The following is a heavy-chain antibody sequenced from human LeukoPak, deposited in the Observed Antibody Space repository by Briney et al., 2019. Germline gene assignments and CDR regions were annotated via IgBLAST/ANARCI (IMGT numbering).Heavy chain of an antibody. D-gene: IGHD2-21*02. CDR1: GFTFNAFG. CDR2: IGTTSGAI. J-gene: IGHJ4*02. Sequence: PGGSLRLSCAASGFTFNAFGMNWARQAPGKGLEWVSYIGTTSGAIYYADSVKGRFTISGDSAKNSLYLQTNSLRAEDTAVYYCARFRTWGDKAFDYWGQGTLVTVSS. V-gene: IGHV3-48*01. CDR3: ARFRTWGDKAFDY.